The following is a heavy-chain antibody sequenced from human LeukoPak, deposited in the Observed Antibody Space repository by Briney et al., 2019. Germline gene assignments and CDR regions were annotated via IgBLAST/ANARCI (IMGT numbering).Heavy chain of an antibody. J-gene: IGHJ5*02. CDR1: GFTFSSYG. Sequence: GRSLRLSCTASGFTFSSYGMHWVRQAPGKGLEWVAVIWNDGSNKYYADSVKGRFTISKDNSKNTVYLQMNSLRAEDTAVYYCARPFCIYGWFDPWGQGTPVTVSS. CDR2: IWNDGSNK. D-gene: IGHD4-17*01. CDR3: ARPFCIYGWFDP. V-gene: IGHV3-33*03.